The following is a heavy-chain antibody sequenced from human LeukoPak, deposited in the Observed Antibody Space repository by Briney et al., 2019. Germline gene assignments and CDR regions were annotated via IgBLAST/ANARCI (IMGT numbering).Heavy chain of an antibody. CDR3: ARGTVRSNYGMDV. Sequence: SETLSLTCAVYGGSFSGYYWSWIRQPPGKGLEWIGEINHSGSTNYNPSLKSRVTISVDTSKNQFSLKLSPVTAADTAVYYCARGTVRSNYGMDVWGQGTTVTVSS. CDR1: GGSFSGYY. CDR2: INHSGST. D-gene: IGHD4-17*01. V-gene: IGHV4-34*01. J-gene: IGHJ6*02.